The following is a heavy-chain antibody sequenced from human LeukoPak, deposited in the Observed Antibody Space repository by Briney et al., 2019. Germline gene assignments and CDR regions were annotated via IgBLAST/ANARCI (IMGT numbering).Heavy chain of an antibody. CDR2: IYTSGST. D-gene: IGHD3-10*01. CDR3: AGGMVRGVKVFGYYYYYMDV. J-gene: IGHJ6*03. CDR1: GGSISSYY. V-gene: IGHV4-4*07. Sequence: NPSETLSLTCTVSGGSISSYYWSWIRQPAGKGLEWIGRIYTSGSTNYNPSLKSRVTMSVDTSKNQFSLKLSSVTAADTAVYYCAGGMVRGVKVFGYYYYYMDVWGKGTTVTISS.